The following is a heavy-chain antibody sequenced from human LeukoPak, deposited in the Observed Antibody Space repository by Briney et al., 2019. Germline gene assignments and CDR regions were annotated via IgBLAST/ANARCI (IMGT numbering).Heavy chain of an antibody. Sequence: GSLRLSCAASGFTFGSPWMHWVRQAPGKGLVWVSRINSDGSATAYADSVKGRFTISRDNAENTLYLQMNSLRAEDTAVYYCARGAAGYHSSYFDYWGQGTLVTVSP. CDR1: GFTFGSPW. D-gene: IGHD3-16*02. CDR2: INSDGSAT. CDR3: ARGAAGYHSSYFDY. J-gene: IGHJ4*02. V-gene: IGHV3-74*01.